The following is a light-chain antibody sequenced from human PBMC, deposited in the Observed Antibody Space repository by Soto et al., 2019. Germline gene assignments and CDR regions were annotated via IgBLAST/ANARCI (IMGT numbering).Light chain of an antibody. CDR3: QTWGTGIRV. V-gene: IGLV4-69*01. CDR1: SGHSSYA. J-gene: IGLJ1*01. Sequence: QYVLTQSPSASASLGASVKLTCTLSSGHSSYAIAWHQQQPEKGPRYLMKLNSDGSHSKGDGIPDRLSGSSSGAERYLTISSLQSEDEADYYCQTWGTGIRVFGTGTKVTVL. CDR2: LNSDGSH.